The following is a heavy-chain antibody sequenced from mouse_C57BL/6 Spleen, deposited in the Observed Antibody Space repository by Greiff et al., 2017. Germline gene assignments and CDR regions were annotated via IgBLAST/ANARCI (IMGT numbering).Heavy chain of an antibody. CDR1: GYTFTSYW. CDR2: IDPSDSET. J-gene: IGHJ3*01. Sequence: QVQLQQPGAELVRPGSSVKLSCKASGYTFTSYWMHWVKQRPIQGLEWIGNIDPSDSETHYNQKFKDKATLTVDKSSSTAYMQLSSLTSEDSAVYYCASDDGTTGGFAYWGQGTLVTVSA. V-gene: IGHV1-52*01. CDR3: ASDDGTTGGFAY. D-gene: IGHD2-3*01.